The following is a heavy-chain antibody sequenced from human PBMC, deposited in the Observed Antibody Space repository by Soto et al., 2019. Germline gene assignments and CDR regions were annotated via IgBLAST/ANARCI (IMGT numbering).Heavy chain of an antibody. Sequence: SETLSLTCTVAGASVSSGGFSWSWIRQPPGKGLEWIGSISYSGSTTYYPSLRSRVAISVDTSKNQFSLRLNSVTAADTAIYFCARVTFLIVGSVFSTPFDFWGQGTLVTVSS. CDR2: ISYSGST. D-gene: IGHD1-26*01. V-gene: IGHV4-61*08. J-gene: IGHJ4*02. CDR1: GASVSSGGFS. CDR3: ARVTFLIVGSVFSTPFDF.